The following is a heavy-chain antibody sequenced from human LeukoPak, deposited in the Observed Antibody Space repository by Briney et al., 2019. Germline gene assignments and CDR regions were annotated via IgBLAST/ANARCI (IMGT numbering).Heavy chain of an antibody. V-gene: IGHV4-39*07. D-gene: IGHD3-22*01. Sequence: SETLSLTCIVSGGSISSITSLTYYWNWIRQSPGTGLEWIGSVHYSGSTYYNPSLKSRVTISVDTSKNQFSLKLSSVTAADTAVYYCAREESYDSSGPNWFDPWGQGTLVTVSS. CDR3: AREESYDSSGPNWFDP. CDR2: VHYSGST. J-gene: IGHJ5*02. CDR1: GGSISSITSLTYY.